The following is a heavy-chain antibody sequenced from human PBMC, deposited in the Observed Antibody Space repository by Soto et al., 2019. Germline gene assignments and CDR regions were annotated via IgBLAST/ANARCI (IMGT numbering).Heavy chain of an antibody. V-gene: IGHV3-23*01. J-gene: IGHJ4*02. D-gene: IGHD2-2*01. CDR1: GSTFSSYA. Sequence: GGSLRLSCAASGSTFSSYAMSWVRQAPGKGLEWVSNISGSGGSTYYADSVKGRFTISRDNSKNTLYLQMNSLRAEGTAVYYCATLFFLPAPPDYWGQGTLVTVSS. CDR2: ISGSGGST. CDR3: ATLFFLPAPPDY.